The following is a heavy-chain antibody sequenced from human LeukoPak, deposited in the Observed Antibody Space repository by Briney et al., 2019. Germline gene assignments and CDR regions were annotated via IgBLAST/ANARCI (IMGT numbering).Heavy chain of an antibody. V-gene: IGHV1-8*02. CDR1: GYTFTSYG. D-gene: IGHD3-22*01. CDR2: MNPNSGNT. J-gene: IGHJ4*02. CDR3: AIAKDSSGYYYYY. Sequence: GASVKVSCKASGYTFTSYGISWVRQATGQGLEWMGWMNPNSGNTGYAQKFQGRVTMTRNTSISTAYMELSSLRSEDTAVYYCAIAKDSSGYYYYYWGQGTLVTVSS.